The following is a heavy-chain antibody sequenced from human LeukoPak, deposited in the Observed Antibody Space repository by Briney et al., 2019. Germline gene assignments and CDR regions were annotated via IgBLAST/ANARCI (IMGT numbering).Heavy chain of an antibody. D-gene: IGHD3-22*01. CDR2: ITWNSGNI. V-gene: IGHV3-9*01. Sequence: PGRSLRLSCAASGFTFDDYAMHWVRQAPGKGLEWVSGITWNSGNIGYADSVKGRFTISRDNARNSLYLQMNSLRAEDTALYYCAKDIGVTMKSYFYRYGMDVGGQGTTVTVSS. J-gene: IGHJ6*02. CDR3: AKDIGVTMKSYFYRYGMDV. CDR1: GFTFDDYA.